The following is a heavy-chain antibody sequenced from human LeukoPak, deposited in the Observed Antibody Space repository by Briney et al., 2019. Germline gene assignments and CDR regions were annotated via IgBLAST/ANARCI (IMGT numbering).Heavy chain of an antibody. CDR1: GGSISGYY. V-gene: IGHV4-4*07. D-gene: IGHD3-16*02. J-gene: IGHJ4*02. CDR3: ARGSLSFDY. CDR2: VYTSGST. Sequence: SETLSLTCSVSGGSISGYYWTWIRQPAGKGLEWIGRVYTSGSTHYNPSLKTRLTMSVDTSKNQFSLKLSSVTAADTAVYYCARGSLSFDYWGQGTLVTVSS.